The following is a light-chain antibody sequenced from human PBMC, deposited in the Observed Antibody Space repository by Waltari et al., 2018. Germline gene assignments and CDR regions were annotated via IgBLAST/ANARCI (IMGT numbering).Light chain of an antibody. Sequence: IQMTQSPSSLSAFVGDRVTITCRASQSIITYLHWYQQKPGKAPKLLISAASSLQSGVPSRFSGSGSGTDFSLTISSLQPEDFATYHCQQSYSTPWTFGQGTKVEIK. CDR1: QSIITY. CDR2: AAS. CDR3: QQSYSTPWT. V-gene: IGKV1-39*01. J-gene: IGKJ1*01.